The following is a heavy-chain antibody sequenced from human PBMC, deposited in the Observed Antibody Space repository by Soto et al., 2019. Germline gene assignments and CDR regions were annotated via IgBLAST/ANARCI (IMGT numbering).Heavy chain of an antibody. Sequence: QVQLQQWGAGLLKPSETLSLTCAVYGGSFSGYYWSWIRQPPGKGLEWIGEINHSGSTNYNPSLKSRVTISVDTSKNQFSLSLSSVTAADTAVYYCARGAARGYCSSTSCYSYYYYGMDVWGQGTTVTVSS. CDR1: GGSFSGYY. CDR3: ARGAARGYCSSTSCYSYYYYGMDV. V-gene: IGHV4-34*01. CDR2: INHSGST. J-gene: IGHJ6*02. D-gene: IGHD2-2*01.